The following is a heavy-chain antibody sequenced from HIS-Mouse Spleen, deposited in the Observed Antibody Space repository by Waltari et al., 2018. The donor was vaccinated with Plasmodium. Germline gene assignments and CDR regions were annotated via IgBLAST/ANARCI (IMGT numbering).Heavy chain of an antibody. CDR1: GFTFSGYW. D-gene: IGHD6-13*01. Sequence: EVQLVESGGGLVQPGGSLRLSCAASGFTFSGYWMSWVRQAPGKGREGGANIKQDGSEKYYGDSVKGRFTISRDNAKNSLYLQMNSLRAEDTAVYYCASSWYWYFDLWGRGTLVTVSS. J-gene: IGHJ2*01. V-gene: IGHV3-7*01. CDR2: IKQDGSEK. CDR3: ASSWYWYFDL.